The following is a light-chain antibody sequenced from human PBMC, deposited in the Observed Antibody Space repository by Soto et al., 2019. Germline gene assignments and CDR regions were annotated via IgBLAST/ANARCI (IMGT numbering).Light chain of an antibody. J-gene: IGLJ3*02. CDR3: CSYAGSTTYVL. V-gene: IGLV2-23*01. Sequence: QSALTQPASVSGSPGQSITISCTGTSTDVGNYNLVSWYQHHPGKAPKLMIYDDTKRPSGVSNRFSGSKSGNTDSLTISGLQAEDEADYHCCSYAGSTTYVLFGGGT. CDR1: STDVGNYNL. CDR2: DDT.